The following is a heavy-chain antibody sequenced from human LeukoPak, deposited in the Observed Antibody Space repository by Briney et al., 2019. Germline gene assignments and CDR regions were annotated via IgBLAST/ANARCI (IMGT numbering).Heavy chain of an antibody. CDR1: GGSISSYY. D-gene: IGHD3-22*01. CDR3: ARHYSSGYYLSNWFDP. J-gene: IGHJ5*02. Sequence: SETLSLTCTVSGGSISSYYWSWIRQPPGKGLEWIGYIYYSGSTNYNPSLKSRVTISVDTSKNQFSLKLSSVTAADTAVYYCARHYSSGYYLSNWFDPWGQGTLVTVFS. V-gene: IGHV4-59*08. CDR2: IYYSGST.